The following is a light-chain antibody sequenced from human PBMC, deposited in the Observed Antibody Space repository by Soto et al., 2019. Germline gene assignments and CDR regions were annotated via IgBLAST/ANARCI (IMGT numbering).Light chain of an antibody. J-gene: IGKJ4*01. V-gene: IGKV3-11*01. CDR3: QQRSNWPLT. CDR2: DAS. CDR1: QSINTY. Sequence: EVVLTQSPATLSSSPGESVTLSCRASQSINTYLAWYQQKPGQAPRLLIYDASYRAARIPSRFSGSGSGTDFTLTISSLEPADFAIYHCQQRSNWPLTFGGGTKVEI.